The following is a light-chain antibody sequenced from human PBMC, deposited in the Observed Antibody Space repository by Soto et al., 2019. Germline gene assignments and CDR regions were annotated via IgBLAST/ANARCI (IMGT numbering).Light chain of an antibody. CDR2: AAS. CDR1: QGISSY. CDR3: QQYYSYPPT. J-gene: IGKJ4*01. Sequence: AIRMTQSPSSFSASTGDRVTITCRASQGISSYLSWYQQKPVKAPKLLIYAASTLQSGVPSRFSGSGSGTDFTLTISCLQSEDFATYYCQQYYSYPPTFGGGTKVDI. V-gene: IGKV1-8*01.